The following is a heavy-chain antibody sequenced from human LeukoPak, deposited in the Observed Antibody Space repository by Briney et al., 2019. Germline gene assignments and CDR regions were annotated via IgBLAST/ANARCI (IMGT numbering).Heavy chain of an antibody. CDR2: INPNSGGT. V-gene: IGHV1-2*02. J-gene: IGHJ4*02. D-gene: IGHD6-19*01. CDR1: VYTFTGYY. Sequence: ASVKVSCKASVYTFTGYYMHWVRQAPGQGLEWMGWINPNSGGTNYAQKFQGRVTMTTDTSISTAYMELSRLRSDDTAVYYCILGGYSTGWYGYWGQGTLVTVSS. CDR3: ILGGYSTGWYGY.